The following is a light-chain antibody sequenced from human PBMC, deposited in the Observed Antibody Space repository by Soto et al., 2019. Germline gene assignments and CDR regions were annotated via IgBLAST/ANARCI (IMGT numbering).Light chain of an antibody. CDR1: QSLNSW. V-gene: IGKV1-5*03. CDR3: QQYNTYS. Sequence: DIQMTQSPSTLSASVGDRVSITCRASQSLNSWLAWYQQKPGKAPKLLIYKTSTLESGVPSRFSGSGSGTEFTLTISNLQHDDFATYYCQQYNTYSFGQGTKLEIK. J-gene: IGKJ2*01. CDR2: KTS.